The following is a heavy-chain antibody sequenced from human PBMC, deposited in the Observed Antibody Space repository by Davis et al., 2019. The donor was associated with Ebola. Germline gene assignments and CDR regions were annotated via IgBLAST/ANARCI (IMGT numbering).Heavy chain of an antibody. D-gene: IGHD2-15*01. CDR2: FDPEDGET. CDR1: GYTLTELS. V-gene: IGHV1-24*01. Sequence: ASVKVSCKVSGYTLTELSMHWVRQAPGKGLEWMGGFDPEDGETIYAQKFQGRVTMTEDTSTDTAYMELNSLRAEDTAVYYCARDPLGYCSGGSCDLGFDIWGQGTMVTVSS. J-gene: IGHJ3*02. CDR3: ARDPLGYCSGGSCDLGFDI.